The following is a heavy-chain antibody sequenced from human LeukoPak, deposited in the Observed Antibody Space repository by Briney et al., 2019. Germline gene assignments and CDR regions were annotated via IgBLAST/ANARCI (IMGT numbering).Heavy chain of an antibody. CDR1: GFDFSSNW. V-gene: IGHV3-74*01. CDR3: AKDHYWSIDY. CDR2: IKGDGIST. J-gene: IGHJ4*02. Sequence: GGSLRLSCAASGFDFSSNWMHWVRHAPGQGLVWVSRIKGDGISTNYADSVKGRFTISRDIAKNTLYLQMNSLRAEDTGVYYCAKDHYWSIDYWGRGTLVTVSS. D-gene: IGHD3-3*01.